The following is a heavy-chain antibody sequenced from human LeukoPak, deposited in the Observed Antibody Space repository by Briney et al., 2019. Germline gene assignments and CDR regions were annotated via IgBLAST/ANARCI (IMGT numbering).Heavy chain of an antibody. Sequence: GASVKVSCQASGYTFPSYCMHWVRPAPGQGLEWIGIINHSGCSTSYAQKFQGRVTMTRDTATSTVYMELSSLRSEDTAVYYCARGGDTYYDFWSGVYYFDYWGQGTLVTVSS. CDR2: INHSGCST. D-gene: IGHD3-3*01. CDR1: GYTFPSYC. V-gene: IGHV1-46*01. CDR3: ARGGDTYYDFWSGVYYFDY. J-gene: IGHJ4*02.